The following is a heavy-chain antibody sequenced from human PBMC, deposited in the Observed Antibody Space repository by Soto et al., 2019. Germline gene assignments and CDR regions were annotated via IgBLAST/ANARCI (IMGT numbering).Heavy chain of an antibody. J-gene: IGHJ3*02. CDR2: ISAYNGNT. D-gene: IGHD2-15*01. CDR1: GYTFTSYG. Sequence: ASVKVSCKASGYTFTSYGISWVRQAPGQGLEWMGWISAYNGNTNYAQKLQGRVTMTTDTSTSTAYMELRSLRSDDTAVYYCARDRRFVVVVAATGATADIWGQGTMVTVSS. CDR3: ARDRRFVVVVAATGATADI. V-gene: IGHV1-18*01.